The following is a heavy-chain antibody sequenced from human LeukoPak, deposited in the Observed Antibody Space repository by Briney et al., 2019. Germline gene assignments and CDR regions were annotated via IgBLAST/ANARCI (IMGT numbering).Heavy chain of an antibody. D-gene: IGHD3-3*01. V-gene: IGHV4-30-2*01. CDR3: ARRDFWSGYYNY. CDR2: IYHSGTT. J-gene: IGHJ4*02. CDR1: GGSLSGGGYY. Sequence: PSETLSLTCTVSGGSLSGGGYYWSWIRQPPGKGLEWIGYIYHSGTTYYNSSLRSRVTISVDRSKNQFSLKLSSVTAADTAVYYCARRDFWSGYYNYWGQGTLVTVSS.